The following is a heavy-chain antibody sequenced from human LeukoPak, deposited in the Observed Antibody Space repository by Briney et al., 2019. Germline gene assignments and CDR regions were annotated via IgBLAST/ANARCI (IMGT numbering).Heavy chain of an antibody. CDR3: ARLNGDYAFDY. D-gene: IGHD4-17*01. Sequence: PSETLSLTCTVSGGSFSSYYWSWIRQPAGKGLEWIGRIYTSGSTNSNPSLKSRVTMSVDTFKSQFSLKLISVTAADTAVYYCARLNGDYAFDYWGQGTLVTVSS. V-gene: IGHV4-4*07. J-gene: IGHJ4*02. CDR1: GGSFSSYY. CDR2: IYTSGST.